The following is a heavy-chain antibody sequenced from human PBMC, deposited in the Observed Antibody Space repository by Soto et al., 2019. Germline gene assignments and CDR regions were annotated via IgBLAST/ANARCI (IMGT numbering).Heavy chain of an antibody. CDR3: TRSLQELAETDAFYYYYSMNV. D-gene: IGHD1-1*01. Sequence: SLRLSCSASRFAFNASTMNHDRQGSAEGHEWVSNIRSKANTYATRYAASVKGRFIISRDDSKNTAYLQMLSLKTEETAVYYCTRSLQELAETDAFYYYYSMNVWGQGTTVTVSS. J-gene: IGHJ6*01. CDR2: IRSKANTYAT. V-gene: IGHV3-73*01. CDR1: RFAFNAST.